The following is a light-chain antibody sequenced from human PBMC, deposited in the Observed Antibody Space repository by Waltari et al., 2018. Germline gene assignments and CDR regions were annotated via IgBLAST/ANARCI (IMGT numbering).Light chain of an antibody. CDR2: GAS. CDR3: QQYINWRT. J-gene: IGKJ1*01. V-gene: IGKV3-15*01. CDR1: QSVSSD. Sequence: EIVMTQSPATLSVSLGEGATLSCRASQSVSSDLAWYQQILGQAPRLLIFGASTRATGIPARFSGSGSGTEFTLTISSVQSEDFAVYYCQQYINWRTFGQGTKVEIK.